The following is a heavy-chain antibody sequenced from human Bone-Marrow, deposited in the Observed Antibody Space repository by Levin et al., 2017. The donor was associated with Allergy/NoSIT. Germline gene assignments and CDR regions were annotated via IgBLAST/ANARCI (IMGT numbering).Heavy chain of an antibody. Sequence: PGGSLRLSCAASGFTFSSYGMHWVRQAPGKGLEWVAVISYDGSNKYYADSVKGRFTISRDNSKNTLYLQMNSLRAEDTAVYYCAKDYYGSGSPYDAFDSWGQGTMVTVSS. CDR1: GFTFSSYG. CDR2: ISYDGSNK. J-gene: IGHJ3*02. D-gene: IGHD3-10*01. CDR3: AKDYYGSGSPYDAFDS. V-gene: IGHV3-30*18.